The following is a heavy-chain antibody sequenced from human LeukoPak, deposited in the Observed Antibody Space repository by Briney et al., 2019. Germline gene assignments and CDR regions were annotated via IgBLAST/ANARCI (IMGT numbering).Heavy chain of an antibody. CDR3: ARDRSGSYPSPFDY. Sequence: PSETLSLTCCVSGGSINSYYWSWIRQPPGRGLEWVGYIYFSGNTHYNPSFMSRVTKSIDTSKNQFSLKLSSVTAADTAVYYCARDRSGSYPSPFDYWGQGTLVTVSS. D-gene: IGHD1-26*01. CDR1: GGSINSYY. CDR2: IYFSGNT. J-gene: IGHJ4*02. V-gene: IGHV4-59*01.